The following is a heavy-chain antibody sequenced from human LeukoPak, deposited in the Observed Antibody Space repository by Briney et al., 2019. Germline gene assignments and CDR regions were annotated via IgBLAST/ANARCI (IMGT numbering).Heavy chain of an antibody. Sequence: PGRSLRLSCAASGFTFSSYAMHWVRQAPGKGLEWVAVISYDGSNKYYADSVKGRFTISRDNSKNTLYLQMNSLRVEDTAVYYCANWEVVEAATPPNFHHWGQGTLVTVSS. D-gene: IGHD2-15*01. V-gene: IGHV3-30-3*01. J-gene: IGHJ1*01. CDR1: GFTFSSYA. CDR2: ISYDGSNK. CDR3: ANWEVVEAATPPNFHH.